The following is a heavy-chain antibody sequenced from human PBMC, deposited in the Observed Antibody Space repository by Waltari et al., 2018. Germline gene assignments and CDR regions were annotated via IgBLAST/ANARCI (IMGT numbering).Heavy chain of an antibody. V-gene: IGHV4-4*02. J-gene: IGHJ4*02. CDR2: IQGSGRT. Sequence: QLQLQQSGPGLVKPSESLSLTCAVSGDSMNRNNWWNWVRQPPGKGLEWIGQIQGSGRTNYNPSLESRLTVSIDTSNNQFSLKVSYATAADTAVYYCARDRGRGLYLDSWGQGTLVTVSP. D-gene: IGHD2-15*01. CDR1: GDSMNRNNW. CDR3: ARDRGRGLYLDS.